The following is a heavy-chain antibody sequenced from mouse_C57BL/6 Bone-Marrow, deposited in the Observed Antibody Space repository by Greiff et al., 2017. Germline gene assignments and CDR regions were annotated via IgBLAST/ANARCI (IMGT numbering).Heavy chain of an antibody. CDR2: IYPGDGDT. Sequence: QVQLQQSGAELVKPGASVKISCKASGYAFSSYWMNWVKQRPGKGLEWIGQIYPGDGDTNYNGKFKGKATLTADKSSSTAYMQLSSLTSEDSAVYFCARSGVLPTWFAYWGQGTLFTVSA. D-gene: IGHD2-14*01. J-gene: IGHJ3*01. CDR3: ARSGVLPTWFAY. V-gene: IGHV1-80*01. CDR1: GYAFSSYW.